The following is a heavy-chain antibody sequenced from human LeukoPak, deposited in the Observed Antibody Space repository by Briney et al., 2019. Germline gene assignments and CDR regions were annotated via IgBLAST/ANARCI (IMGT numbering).Heavy chain of an antibody. Sequence: GGSLRLSCAASGFTFKNFGMHWVRQAPGKGLEWVALIRYDGSNKYYADSVKGRFTISRDNSKNVLDLQLNSLRPEDTAFYYRAKVLTYYPGSGSYYPDFWGQGTLVTVSS. CDR3: AKVLTYYPGSGSYYPDF. CDR1: GFTFKNFG. J-gene: IGHJ4*02. D-gene: IGHD3-10*01. V-gene: IGHV3-30*02. CDR2: IRYDGSNK.